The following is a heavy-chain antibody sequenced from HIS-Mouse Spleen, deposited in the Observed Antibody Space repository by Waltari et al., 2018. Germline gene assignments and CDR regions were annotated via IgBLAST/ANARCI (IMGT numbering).Heavy chain of an antibody. J-gene: IGHJ4*02. CDR3: AKDRGSQFDY. V-gene: IGHV3-30*18. CDR1: GFHFSSYG. CDR2: ISYDGSNK. Sequence: QVQLVESGGGVGQPGRSLSLSCAASGFHFSSYGMHWVRQAPGKGLEWVAVISYDGSNKYYADSVKGRFTISRDNSKNTLYLQMNSLRAEDTAVYYCAKDRGSQFDYWGQGTLVTVSS. D-gene: IGHD1-26*01.